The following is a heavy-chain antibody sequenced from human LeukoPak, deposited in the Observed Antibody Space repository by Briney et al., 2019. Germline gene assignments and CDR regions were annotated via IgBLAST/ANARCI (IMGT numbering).Heavy chain of an antibody. J-gene: IGHJ4*02. D-gene: IGHD6-13*01. CDR1: GFTFNSYS. CDR2: ISPTGDST. CDR3: ARRLAAPGITDHFDG. V-gene: IGHV3-23*01. Sequence: QPGRSLRLSCAASGFTFNSYSMSWVRQAPGAGLEWVSAISPTGDSTTYADSVKGRFTIYRDNSKNTLSLQMNGLTAEDTAVYYCARRLAAPGITDHFDGWGQGTLVTVSS.